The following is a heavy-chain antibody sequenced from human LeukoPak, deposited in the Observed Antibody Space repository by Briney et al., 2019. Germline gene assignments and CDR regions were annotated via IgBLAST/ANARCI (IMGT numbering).Heavy chain of an antibody. CDR1: GFTFSSYA. J-gene: IGHJ4*02. Sequence: GGSLRLSCAASGFTFSSYAMSWVRQAPGKGLEWVSAISGSGGSTYYADSVEGRFTISRDNSKNTLYLQMNSLRAEDTAVYYCAKYCSSTSGHLYYFDYWGQGTLVTVSS. CDR3: AKYCSSTSGHLYYFDY. D-gene: IGHD2-2*01. V-gene: IGHV3-23*01. CDR2: ISGSGGST.